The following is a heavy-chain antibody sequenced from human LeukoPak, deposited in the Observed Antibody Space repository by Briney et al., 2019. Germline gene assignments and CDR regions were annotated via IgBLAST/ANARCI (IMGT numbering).Heavy chain of an antibody. CDR3: TRDTGCSGGTGYSFYDY. D-gene: IGHD2-15*01. CDR1: GFTFSSYW. J-gene: IGHJ4*02. CDR2: IKQDGSEK. V-gene: IGHV3-7*01. Sequence: GGSLRLSCAASGFTFSSYWMTWVRQAPGKGRGWVANIKQDGSEKYYVDSVQGRFTISRDNAKNSLYPQMNSLRAEDTAVYYCTRDTGCSGGTGYSFYDYWGQGTLVTVSS.